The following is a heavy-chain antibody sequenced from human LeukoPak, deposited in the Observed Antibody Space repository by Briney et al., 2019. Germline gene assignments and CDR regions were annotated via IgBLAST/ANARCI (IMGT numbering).Heavy chain of an antibody. CDR3: ARVPARIAAAGKGWSDP. J-gene: IGHJ5*02. CDR1: GGSFSGYY. CDR2: INHSGST. Sequence: SETLSLTCAVYGGSFSGYYWSWIRQPPGKGLEWIGEINHSGSTNYNPSLKSRVTISVDTSKNQFSLKLSSVTAADTAVYYCARVPARIAAAGKGWSDPWGQGTLVTVSS. D-gene: IGHD6-13*01. V-gene: IGHV4-34*01.